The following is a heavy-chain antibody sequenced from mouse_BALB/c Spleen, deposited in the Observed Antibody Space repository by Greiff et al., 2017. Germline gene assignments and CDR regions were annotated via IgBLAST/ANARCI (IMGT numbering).Heavy chain of an antibody. J-gene: IGHJ2*01. CDR2: ISSGGSYT. Sequence: EVKLMESGGGLVKPGGSLKLSCAASGFTFSSYAMSWVRQTPEKRLEWVATISSGGSYTYYPDSVKGRFTISRDNAKNTLYLQMSSLRSEDTAMYYCARRPRTTAYFDYWGQGTTLTVSS. V-gene: IGHV5-9-3*01. D-gene: IGHD1-2*01. CDR3: ARRPRTTAYFDY. CDR1: GFTFSSYA.